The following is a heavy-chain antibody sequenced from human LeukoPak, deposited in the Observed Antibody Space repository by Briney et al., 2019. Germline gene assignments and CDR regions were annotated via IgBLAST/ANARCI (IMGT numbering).Heavy chain of an antibody. Sequence: PSETLSLTCTVSGGSISSGDYYWSWIRQPPGKGLEWIGYIYYSGSTYYNPSLKTRVTISVDTSKNQFSLKLSSVTAADTAVYYCARVSPVTGPWTFDIWGQGTMVTVSS. CDR3: ARVSPVTGPWTFDI. CDR1: GGSISSGDYY. V-gene: IGHV4-30-4*01. CDR2: IYYSGST. D-gene: IGHD4-17*01. J-gene: IGHJ3*02.